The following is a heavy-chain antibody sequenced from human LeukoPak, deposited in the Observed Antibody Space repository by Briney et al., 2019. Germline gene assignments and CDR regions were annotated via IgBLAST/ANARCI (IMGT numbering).Heavy chain of an antibody. CDR1: GGTFSSYA. D-gene: IGHD3-22*01. V-gene: IGHV1-18*01. Sequence: ASVKVSCKASGGTFSSYAISWVRQAPGQGLEWMGWISAYNGNTNYAQKLQGRVTMTTDTSTSTAYMELRSLRSDDTAVYYCARCWGSGYYSRDAFDIWGQGTMVTVSS. CDR2: ISAYNGNT. CDR3: ARCWGSGYYSRDAFDI. J-gene: IGHJ3*02.